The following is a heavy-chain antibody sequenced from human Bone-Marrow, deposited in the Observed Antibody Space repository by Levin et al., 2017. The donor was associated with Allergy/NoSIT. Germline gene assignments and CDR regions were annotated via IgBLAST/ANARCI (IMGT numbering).Heavy chain of an antibody. CDR3: AREGLAHYGDYEDLYYYYYMDV. D-gene: IGHD4-17*01. J-gene: IGHJ6*03. CDR1: GFTFSSYS. CDR2: ISSSSSTI. V-gene: IGHV3-48*01. Sequence: GGSLRLSCAASGFTFSSYSMNWVRQAPGKGLEWVSYISSSSSTIYYADSVKGRFTISRDNAKNSLYLQMNSLRAEDTAVYYCAREGLAHYGDYEDLYYYYYMDVWGKGTTVTVSS.